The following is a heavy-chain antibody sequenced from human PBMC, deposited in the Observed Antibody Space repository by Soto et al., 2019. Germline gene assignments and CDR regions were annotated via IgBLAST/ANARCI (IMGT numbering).Heavy chain of an antibody. J-gene: IGHJ4*02. D-gene: IGHD2-15*01. V-gene: IGHV3-7*04. CDR1: GFTFSRYW. Sequence: QLVESGGGLVQPGGSLRLSCAASGFTFSRYWMSWVRKAPGKGLEWVANIKQDGSETYYVDSVKGRFTISRDNAKKSLYLQMNSLRVEDTAIYYCARDHECLIGPVVDIWGQGTLVTVSS. CDR2: IKQDGSET. CDR3: ARDHECLIGPVVDI.